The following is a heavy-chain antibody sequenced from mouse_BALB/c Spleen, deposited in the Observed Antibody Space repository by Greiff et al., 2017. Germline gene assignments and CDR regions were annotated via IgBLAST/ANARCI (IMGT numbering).Heavy chain of an antibody. CDR1: GYTFTSYW. Sequence: QVQLQQSGAELAKPGASVKMSCKASGYTFTSYWMHWVKQRPGQGLEWIGYINPSTGYTEYNQKFKDKATLTADKSSSTAYMQLSSLTSEDSAVYYCAKRRIRDYAMDYWGQGTSVTVSS. D-gene: IGHD2-12*01. CDR2: INPSTGYT. CDR3: AKRRIRDYAMDY. V-gene: IGHV1-7*01. J-gene: IGHJ4*01.